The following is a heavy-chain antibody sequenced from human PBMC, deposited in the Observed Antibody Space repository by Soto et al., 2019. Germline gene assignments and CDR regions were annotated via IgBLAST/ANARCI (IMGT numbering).Heavy chain of an antibody. D-gene: IGHD3-10*01. CDR1: GYTFTSYG. J-gene: IGHJ3*02. CDR2: ISAYNGNT. Sequence: QVQLVQSGAEVKKPGASVKVSCKASGYTFTSYGISWVRQAPGQGLEWMGWISAYNGNTNYAQKLQGRVTMTTDTPXSXXYLELRSLRSDDTAVYYCARDVLLWFGEPTDAFDIWGQGTMVTVSS. V-gene: IGHV1-18*01. CDR3: ARDVLLWFGEPTDAFDI.